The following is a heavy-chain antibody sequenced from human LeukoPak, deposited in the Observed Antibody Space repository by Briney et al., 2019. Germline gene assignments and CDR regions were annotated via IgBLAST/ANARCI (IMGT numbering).Heavy chain of an antibody. CDR3: ASPHRPYDSSGYLYY. Sequence: PGGSLRLSCAASGFTFSSYAMHWVRQAPGKGLEWVAVISYDGSNKYYADSVKGRFTISRDNSKNTLYLQMNSLRAEDTAVYYCASPHRPYDSSGYLYYWGQGTLVTVSS. V-gene: IGHV3-30-3*01. D-gene: IGHD3-22*01. CDR2: ISYDGSNK. CDR1: GFTFSSYA. J-gene: IGHJ4*02.